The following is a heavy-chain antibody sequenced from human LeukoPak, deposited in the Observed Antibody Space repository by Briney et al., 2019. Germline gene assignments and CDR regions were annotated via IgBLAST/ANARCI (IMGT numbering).Heavy chain of an antibody. V-gene: IGHV4-39*01. Sequence: SETLSLTCTVSGGSISSSTYYWGWIRQPPGKGLEWIGNIFYSGSTYYNPSLKSRVTISVDTSKIQFSLELSSVTAADTAVYYCAREIGGYDILTGYYTVKYYFDYWGQGTLVTVSS. CDR1: GGSISSSTYY. CDR3: AREIGGYDILTGYYTVKYYFDY. J-gene: IGHJ4*02. D-gene: IGHD3-9*01. CDR2: IFYSGST.